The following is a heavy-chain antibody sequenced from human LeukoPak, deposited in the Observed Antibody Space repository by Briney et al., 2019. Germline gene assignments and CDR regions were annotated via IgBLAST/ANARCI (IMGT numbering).Heavy chain of an antibody. V-gene: IGHV2-5*01. Sequence: SGPTLVKPTQTLTLTCTFSGFSLSTSGVGVGWIRQPPGKALEWLALIYWNDDKRYSPSLKSRLTITKDTSKNQVVLTMTNMDPVDTATYYCAHRLRTSSSWYGAAFDIWGQGTMVTVSS. CDR1: GFSLSTSGVG. J-gene: IGHJ3*02. CDR3: AHRLRTSSSWYGAAFDI. CDR2: IYWNDDK. D-gene: IGHD6-13*01.